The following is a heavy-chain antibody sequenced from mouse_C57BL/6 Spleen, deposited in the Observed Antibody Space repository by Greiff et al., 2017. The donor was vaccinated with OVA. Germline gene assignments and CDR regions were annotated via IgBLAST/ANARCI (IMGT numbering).Heavy chain of an antibody. V-gene: IGHV1-64*01. CDR2: IHPNSGST. CDR1: GYTFTSYW. Sequence: QVQLQQPGAELVKPGASVKLSCKASGYTFTSYWMHWVKQRPGQGLEWIGMIHPNSGSTNYNEKFKSKATLTVDKSSSTAYMQLSSLTSEDSAVYYCARSGGSSLYYYAMDYWGQGTSVTVSS. J-gene: IGHJ4*01. D-gene: IGHD1-1*01. CDR3: ARSGGSSLYYYAMDY.